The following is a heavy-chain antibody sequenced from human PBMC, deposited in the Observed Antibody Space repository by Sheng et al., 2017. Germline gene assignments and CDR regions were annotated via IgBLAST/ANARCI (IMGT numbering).Heavy chain of an antibody. J-gene: IGHJ5*02. CDR1: GGSFSGYY. Sequence: QVQLQQWGAGLLKPSETLSLTCAVYGGSFSGYYWSWIRQPPGKGLEWIGEINHSGSTNYNPSLKSRVTISVDTSKNQFSLKLSSVTAADTAVYYCARRSRGRNWFDPWGQGTLVTVSS. V-gene: IGHV4-34*01. CDR3: ARRSRGRNWFDP. CDR2: INHSGST. D-gene: IGHD3-22*01.